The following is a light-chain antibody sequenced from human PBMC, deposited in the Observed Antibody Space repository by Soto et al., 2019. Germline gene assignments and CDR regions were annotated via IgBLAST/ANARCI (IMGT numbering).Light chain of an antibody. CDR2: EVS. V-gene: IGLV2-23*02. J-gene: IGLJ2*01. CDR3: CSYAGSSTVV. Sequence: QSALTQPASVSGSPRQSITISCTGTSSDVGSYNLVSWDQQHPGKAPKLMIYEVSKRPSGVSNRFSGSKSGNTASLTISGLQAEDEADYYCCSYAGSSTVVFGGGTKLTVL. CDR1: SSDVGSYNL.